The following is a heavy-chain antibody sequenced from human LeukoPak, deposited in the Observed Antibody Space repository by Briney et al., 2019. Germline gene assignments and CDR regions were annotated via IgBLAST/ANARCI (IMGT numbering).Heavy chain of an antibody. Sequence: ASVKVSCKASGYTFTSYDISWVRQAPGQGLEWMGWISAYNGNTNYAQKLQGRVTMTTDTSTSTAYMELRSLRSDDTAVYYCASSYCSGGSCHQIDYWGQGTLVTVSS. CDR1: GYTFTSYD. D-gene: IGHD2-15*01. V-gene: IGHV1-18*01. CDR2: ISAYNGNT. J-gene: IGHJ4*02. CDR3: ASSYCSGGSCHQIDY.